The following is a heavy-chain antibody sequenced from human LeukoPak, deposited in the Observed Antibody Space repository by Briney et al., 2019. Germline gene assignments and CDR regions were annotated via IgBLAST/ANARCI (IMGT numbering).Heavy chain of an antibody. V-gene: IGHV3-11*06. D-gene: IGHD6-13*01. CDR2: ISRSGSHT. CDR3: ARVGSTAEAGTLDY. Sequence: GGSLRLSCAASGFTFSDYYMSWIRQAPGKGLEWLSYISRSGSHTPYADSVKGRFTVSRDNAKNSLSLDLNSLRVDDTAIYYCARVGSTAEAGTLDYWGQGTLVTVSS. J-gene: IGHJ4*02. CDR1: GFTFSDYY.